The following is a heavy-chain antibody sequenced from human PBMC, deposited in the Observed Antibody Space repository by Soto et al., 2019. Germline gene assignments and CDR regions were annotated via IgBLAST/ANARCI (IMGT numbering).Heavy chain of an antibody. V-gene: IGHV3-30*02. CDR3: TKVPQYCISTSCPYYYSGMDV. Sequence: PGGSLRLSCVASGVTFRNYGIHWVRQAPGKGLEWVAVIWYDGSKKYYADSVKGRFTITRDNSKNTLYLQMNSLRAEDTAVYYCTKVPQYCISTSCPYYYSGMDVWGQGTTVTVSS. J-gene: IGHJ6*02. CDR1: GVTFRNYG. CDR2: IWYDGSKK. D-gene: IGHD2-2*01.